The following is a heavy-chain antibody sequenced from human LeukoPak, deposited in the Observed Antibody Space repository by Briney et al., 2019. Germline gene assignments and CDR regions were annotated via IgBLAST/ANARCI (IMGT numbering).Heavy chain of an antibody. CDR2: IYSGGST. J-gene: IGHJ4*02. V-gene: IGHV3-66*01. Sequence: PGGSLRLSCAASGFTVSSNYMSWVRQAPGKGLEWVSVIYSGGSTYYADSVKGRFTISRDNSKNTLYLQMNSLRAEDTAVYYCAKGYSSGWYLSGGYDYWGQGTLVTVSS. CDR1: GFTVSSNY. CDR3: AKGYSSGWYLSGGYDY. D-gene: IGHD6-19*01.